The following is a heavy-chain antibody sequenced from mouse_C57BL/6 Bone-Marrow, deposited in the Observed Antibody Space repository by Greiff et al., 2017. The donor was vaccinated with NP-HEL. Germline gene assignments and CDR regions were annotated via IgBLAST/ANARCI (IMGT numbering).Heavy chain of an antibody. J-gene: IGHJ2*01. CDR2: INPSSGYT. CDR1: GYTFTSYW. CDR3: ASERNSNYYFDY. V-gene: IGHV1-7*01. Sequence: VQLQQSGAELAKPGASVKLSCKASGYTFTSYWMHWVKQRPGQGLEWIGYINPSSGYTKYNQKFKDKATLTADKSTSTAYMQLSSPNYEDSAVYYCASERNSNYYFDYWGQGTTLTVSS. D-gene: IGHD2-5*01.